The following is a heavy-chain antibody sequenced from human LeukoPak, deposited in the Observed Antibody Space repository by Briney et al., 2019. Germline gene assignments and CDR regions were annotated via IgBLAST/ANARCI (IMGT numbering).Heavy chain of an antibody. V-gene: IGHV4-59*01. CDR1: GGSISSYY. Sequence: PSETLSLTCTVSGGSISSYYWSWIRQPPGKGLEWIGYIYYSGSTNYNPSLKSRVTISVDTSKNQFSLKLSSVTAADTAVYYCAREGVEMATIRAFDIWGQGTMVTVSS. D-gene: IGHD5-24*01. CDR3: AREGVEMATIRAFDI. J-gene: IGHJ3*02. CDR2: IYYSGST.